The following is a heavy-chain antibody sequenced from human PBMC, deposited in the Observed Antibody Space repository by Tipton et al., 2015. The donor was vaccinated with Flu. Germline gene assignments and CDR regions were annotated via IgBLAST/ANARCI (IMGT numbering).Heavy chain of an antibody. Sequence: SLRLSCAAPGFTFSSYAMHWVRQAPGKGLEWVAVISYDGSNKYYADSVKGRFTISRDNSKNTLYLQMNSLRAEDTAVYYCARGTGGSGYLLVWYFDCWGQGTLVTVSS. D-gene: IGHD3-22*01. J-gene: IGHJ4*02. CDR2: ISYDGSNK. CDR3: ARGTGGSGYLLVWYFDC. CDR1: GFTFSSYA. V-gene: IGHV3-30-3*01.